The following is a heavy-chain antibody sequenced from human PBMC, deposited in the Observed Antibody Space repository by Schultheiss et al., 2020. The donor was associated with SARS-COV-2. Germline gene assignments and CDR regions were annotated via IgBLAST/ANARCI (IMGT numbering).Heavy chain of an antibody. CDR3: ARDAPPYNWNDDAFDI. V-gene: IGHV3-21*05. J-gene: IGHJ3*02. CDR1: GFTFSSYW. D-gene: IGHD1-20*01. CDR2: ISSSSSYT. Sequence: GGSLRLSCAASGFTFSSYWMHWVRQAPGKGLEWVSYISSSSSYTNYADSVKGRFTISRDNAKNSLYLQMNSLRAEDTAVYYCARDAPPYNWNDDAFDIWGQGTMVTVSS.